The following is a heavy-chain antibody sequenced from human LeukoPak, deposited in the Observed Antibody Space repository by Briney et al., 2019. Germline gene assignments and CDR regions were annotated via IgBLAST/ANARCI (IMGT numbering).Heavy chain of an antibody. J-gene: IGHJ5*02. Sequence: GESLKISCKGSGYSFTSFWIGWVRQMPGKGLEWMGIIYPDDSDTRYSPSFRGQVTISVDKSISTAYLQWSSLRASDTAMYYCARGGYYGSGRGWFDPWGQGTLVTVSS. D-gene: IGHD3-10*01. CDR1: GYSFTSFW. V-gene: IGHV5-51*01. CDR2: IYPDDSDT. CDR3: ARGGYYGSGRGWFDP.